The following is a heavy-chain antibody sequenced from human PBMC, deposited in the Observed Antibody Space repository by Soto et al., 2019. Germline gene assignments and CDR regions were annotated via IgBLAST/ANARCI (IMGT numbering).Heavy chain of an antibody. V-gene: IGHV4-59*01. CDR3: ARDRGPDYGSGPYYYYYMDV. CDR2: IYYSGST. D-gene: IGHD3-10*01. CDR1: GGSISSYY. Sequence: SETLSLTCTVSGGSISSYYWSWIRQPPGKGLEWIGYIYYSGSTNYNPSLKSRVTISVDTSKNQFSLKLSSVTAADTAVYYCARDRGPDYGSGPYYYYYMDVWGKGTTVTVS. J-gene: IGHJ6*03.